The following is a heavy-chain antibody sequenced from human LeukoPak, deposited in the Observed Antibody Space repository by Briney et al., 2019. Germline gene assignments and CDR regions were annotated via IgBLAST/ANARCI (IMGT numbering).Heavy chain of an antibody. CDR3: ARAVAGTGYEWMDY. Sequence: SQTLSLTCTVSGGSISSGGYYWSWIRQHPGKGLEWIGYIYYSGSTYYNPSLKSRVTISVDTSKNQFSLKLSSVTAADTAVYYCARAVAGTGYEWMDYWGQGTLVTVSS. CDR2: IYYSGST. CDR1: GGSISSGGYY. J-gene: IGHJ4*02. V-gene: IGHV4-31*03. D-gene: IGHD6-19*01.